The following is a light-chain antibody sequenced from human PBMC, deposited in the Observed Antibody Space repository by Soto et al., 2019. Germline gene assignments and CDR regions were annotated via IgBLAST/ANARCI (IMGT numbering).Light chain of an antibody. CDR1: SSDFGSYNL. J-gene: IGLJ1*01. CDR3: CSYAGSSTSYV. CDR2: EGS. Sequence: QSVLTQPASLSGSPGQSITISRTGTSSDFGSYNLVSWYQQHPGKAPKLMIYEGSKRPSGVSNRFSGSKSGNTASLTISGLQAEDEADYYCCSYAGSSTSYVFGTGTKVTVL. V-gene: IGLV2-23*01.